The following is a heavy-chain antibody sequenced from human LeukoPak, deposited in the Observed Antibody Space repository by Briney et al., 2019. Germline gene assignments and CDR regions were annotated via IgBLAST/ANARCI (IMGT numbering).Heavy chain of an antibody. CDR3: APSDYYDSSGYFDY. D-gene: IGHD3-22*01. V-gene: IGHV3-23*01. Sequence: GGSLRLSCAASGFTFTNFAMSWVRQAPGKGLEWVSAISGSGGSTYYADSVKGRFTISRDNSKNTLYLQMNSPRAEDTAVYYCAPSDYYDSSGYFDYWGQGTLVTVSS. CDR2: ISGSGGST. J-gene: IGHJ4*02. CDR1: GFTFTNFA.